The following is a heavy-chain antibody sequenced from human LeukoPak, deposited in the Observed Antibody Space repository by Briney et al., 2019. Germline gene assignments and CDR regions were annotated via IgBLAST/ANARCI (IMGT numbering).Heavy chain of an antibody. V-gene: IGHV3-21*01. CDR2: ISSSSRYI. CDR1: GFTFSSYS. D-gene: IGHD3-3*01. CDR3: ARAFEDVLRFLEWLTHYYYYGMDV. J-gene: IGHJ6*02. Sequence: GGSLRLSCAASGFTFSSYSMNWVRQAPGKGLEWVSSISSSSRYIYYADSVKGRFTISRDNAKNSLYLQMNSLRAEDTAVYYCARAFEDVLRFLEWLTHYYYYGMDVWGQGTTVTVSS.